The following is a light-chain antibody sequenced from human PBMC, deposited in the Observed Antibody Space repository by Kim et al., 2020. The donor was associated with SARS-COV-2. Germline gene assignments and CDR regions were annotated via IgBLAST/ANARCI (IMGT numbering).Light chain of an antibody. CDR2: DVS. Sequence: GQSITVSCTGTSSYVGGYNYVSWYQQHPGKAPRLMIYDVSSRPSGVSNRFSASESGNTASLTISGLQAEDEADYYCSSYTSSSSYVFGTGTKVTVL. CDR1: SSYVGGYNY. CDR3: SSYTSSSSYV. V-gene: IGLV2-14*03. J-gene: IGLJ1*01.